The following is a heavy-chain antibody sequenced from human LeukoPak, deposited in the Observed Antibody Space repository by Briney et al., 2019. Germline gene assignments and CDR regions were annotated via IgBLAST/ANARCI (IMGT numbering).Heavy chain of an antibody. CDR3: ANRDCTSTGCYTPGAFYFDY. Sequence: PGGSLRLSCAASGFTFSSYAMSWVRQAPGKGLEWVSAISGSGGTTSYADSVKGRFTISRDNSKNTLYLQMSSLRVEDTAVYYCANRDCTSTGCYTPGAFYFDYWGQGTLVTVSS. V-gene: IGHV3-23*01. CDR1: GFTFSSYA. CDR2: ISGSGGTT. D-gene: IGHD2-2*02. J-gene: IGHJ4*02.